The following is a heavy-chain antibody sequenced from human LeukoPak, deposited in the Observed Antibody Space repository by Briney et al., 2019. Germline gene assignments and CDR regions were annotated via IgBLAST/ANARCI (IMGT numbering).Heavy chain of an antibody. CDR2: ISYDGSNK. V-gene: IGHV3-30*18. CDR3: AKNYGDYGDYYAMDV. D-gene: IGHD4-17*01. CDR1: EFTFSTYG. Sequence: GRSLRLSCAASEFTFSTYGMHWVRQAPGKGLERVAVISYDGSNKYYADSVKGRFTISRDNSMNTLHLQMNSLRVEDTAVYYCAKNYGDYGDYYAMDVWGQGTTVTVSS. J-gene: IGHJ6*02.